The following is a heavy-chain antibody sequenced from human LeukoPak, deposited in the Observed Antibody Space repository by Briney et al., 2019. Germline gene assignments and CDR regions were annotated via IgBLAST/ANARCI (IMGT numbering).Heavy chain of an antibody. Sequence: GSLRLSCAASGFTVSSNYMSWIRQPPGKGLEWIGEINHSGSTNYNPSLKSRVTISVDTSKNQFSLKLSSVTAADTAVYYCARARWAVVPARPYNWFDPWGQGTLVTVSS. CDR2: INHSGST. V-gene: IGHV4-34*01. CDR1: GFTVSSNY. CDR3: ARARWAVVPARPYNWFDP. D-gene: IGHD2-2*01. J-gene: IGHJ5*02.